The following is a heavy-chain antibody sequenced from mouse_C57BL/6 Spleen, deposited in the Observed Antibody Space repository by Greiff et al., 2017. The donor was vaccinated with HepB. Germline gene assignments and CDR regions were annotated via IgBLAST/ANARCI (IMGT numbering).Heavy chain of an antibody. J-gene: IGHJ3*01. V-gene: IGHV5-9-1*02. CDR2: ISSGGDYI. CDR1: GFTFSNYA. Sequence: DVMLVESGEGLVKPGGSLKLSCAASGFTFSNYAMSWVRQIPEKRLEWVAYISSGGDYIYYADTVKGRFTISRDNARNTLYLQRGSLKSEDTAMYFCTRGGGYDYDQAWFAYWGQGTLVTVSA. CDR3: TRGGGYDYDQAWFAY. D-gene: IGHD2-4*01.